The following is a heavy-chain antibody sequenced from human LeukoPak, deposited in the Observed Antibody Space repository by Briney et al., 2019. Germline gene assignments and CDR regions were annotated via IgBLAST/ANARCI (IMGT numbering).Heavy chain of an antibody. CDR3: ARGPWITGDFSFDY. CDR1: GGSISSSY. D-gene: IGHD2-21*02. CDR2: IYYSGST. J-gene: IGHJ4*02. Sequence: PSETLSLTCTVFGGSISSSYWSWIRQPPGKGLEWIGYIYYSGSTSYHPSLKSRVTISIETSMNQFSLKLTSVTAADTAVYYCARGPWITGDFSFDYLGQGTLVTVSS. V-gene: IGHV4-59*01.